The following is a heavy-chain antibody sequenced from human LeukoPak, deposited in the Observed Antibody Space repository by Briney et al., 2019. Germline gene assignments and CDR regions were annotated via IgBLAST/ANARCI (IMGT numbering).Heavy chain of an antibody. V-gene: IGHV4-61*08. D-gene: IGHD6-13*01. J-gene: IGHJ3*02. Sequence: SETLSLTCSVSGGSISSGDYYWSWIRQPPGKGLEWIGEINHSGSTNYNPSLKSRVTISVDTSKNQFSLKLSSATAADTAVYYCARDVGSAAAVNDAFDIWGQGTMVTVSS. CDR1: GGSISSGDYY. CDR2: INHSGST. CDR3: ARDVGSAAAVNDAFDI.